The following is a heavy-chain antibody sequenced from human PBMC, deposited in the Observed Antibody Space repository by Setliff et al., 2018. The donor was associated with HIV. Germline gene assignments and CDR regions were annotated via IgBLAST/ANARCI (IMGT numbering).Heavy chain of an antibody. CDR3: ARQGDGYNLYHVYYFDY. D-gene: IGHD5-12*01. CDR2: VYNSGTT. Sequence: PSETLSLTCTVSGASSSSHYWSWIRQPPGKAPEWIGYVYNSGTTKYNPSPKSRVTISVDTSKNQFSLKLSSVTAADTAVYYCARQGDGYNLYHVYYFDYWGQGTLVTVS. V-gene: IGHV4-59*08. J-gene: IGHJ4*02. CDR1: GASSSSHY.